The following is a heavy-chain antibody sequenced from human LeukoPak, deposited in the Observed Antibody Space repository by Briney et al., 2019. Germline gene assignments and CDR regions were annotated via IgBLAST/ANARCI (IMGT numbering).Heavy chain of an antibody. CDR3: ARDVSTQYGDLYN. J-gene: IGHJ4*02. CDR2: ISYDGSNK. V-gene: IGHV3-30-3*01. D-gene: IGHD4-17*01. Sequence: PGGSLRLSCAASGFTFSSYAMHWVRQAPGKGLEWVAVISYDGSNKYYADSVKGRLTISRDNSKNTLYLQMNSLRAEDTAVYYCARDVSTQYGDLYNWGQGTLVTVSS. CDR1: GFTFSSYA.